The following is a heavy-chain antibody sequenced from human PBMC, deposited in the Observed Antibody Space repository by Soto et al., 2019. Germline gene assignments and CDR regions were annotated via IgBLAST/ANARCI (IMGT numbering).Heavy chain of an antibody. V-gene: IGHV4-39*01. Sequence: SQTRSLTCPVSGGFIRGSDHYWGWIRQPPGKGLEWIGNIYYSGTSYSYPSLTGRVTMSVDTSKNQFSMRLSSVTAADTAVYYCTDMRGQRLPRDLGRGIMVTGSS. CDR3: TDMRGQRLPRD. J-gene: IGHJ4*02. D-gene: IGHD6-25*01. CDR2: IYYSGTS. CDR1: GGFIRGSDHY.